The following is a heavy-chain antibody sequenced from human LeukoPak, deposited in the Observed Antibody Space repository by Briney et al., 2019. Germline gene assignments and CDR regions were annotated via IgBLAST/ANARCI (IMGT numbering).Heavy chain of an antibody. V-gene: IGHV4-4*07. D-gene: IGHD3-22*01. J-gene: IGHJ4*02. CDR1: GGSISSYY. Sequence: SETLSLTCTVSGGSISSYYWRWIRQPAGKGLEWIGRIYTSGSTNYNPSLKSRVTMSVDTSKNQFSLKLSSVTAADTAVYYCARESRYYYDSSGYYYRGFDYWGQGTLVTVSS. CDR2: IYTSGST. CDR3: ARESRYYYDSSGYYYRGFDY.